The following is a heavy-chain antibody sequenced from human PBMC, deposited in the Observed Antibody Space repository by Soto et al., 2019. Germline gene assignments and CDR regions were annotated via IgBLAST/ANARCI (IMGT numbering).Heavy chain of an antibody. J-gene: IGHJ6*02. CDR2: IKQDGSER. CDR3: ARGTYGSGSLHYYYGMDV. Sequence: PGGSLRLSCAASGFTFSSYWMSWVRQAPGKGLEWVANIKQDGSERYYVDSVKGRFTISRDNAKNSLYLQMNSLRAEDTAVYYCARGTYGSGSLHYYYGMDVRGQGTTVTVSS. V-gene: IGHV3-7*03. D-gene: IGHD3-10*01. CDR1: GFTFSSYW.